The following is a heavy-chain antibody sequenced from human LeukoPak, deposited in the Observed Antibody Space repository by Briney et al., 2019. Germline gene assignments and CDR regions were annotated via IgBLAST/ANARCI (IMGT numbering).Heavy chain of an antibody. CDR2: ISGSGGST. J-gene: IGHJ5*02. D-gene: IGHD3-10*01. Sequence: GGSLRLSCAASGFTFGSYAMSWVRQAPGKGLEWVSAISGSGGSTYYADSVKGRFTISRDNSKNTLYLQMNSLRAEDTAVYYCAKEEEGSGSSPDYNWFDPWGQGTLVTVSS. V-gene: IGHV3-23*01. CDR1: GFTFGSYA. CDR3: AKEEEGSGSSPDYNWFDP.